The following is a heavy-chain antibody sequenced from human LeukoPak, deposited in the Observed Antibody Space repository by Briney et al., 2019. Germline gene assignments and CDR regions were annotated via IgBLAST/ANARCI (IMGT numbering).Heavy chain of an antibody. CDR3: VRDSGSSYGYYFLH. Sequence: PGGSLRLSCAASGFTFNSYSMYWVRQAPGKGLEWVSSISSSSSHMFYADSVKSRFSISRDNANNSLYLQMNSLRAEDTAVYYCVRDSGSSYGYYFLHWGQGTLVTVSS. CDR1: GFTFNSYS. D-gene: IGHD1-26*01. V-gene: IGHV3-21*01. J-gene: IGHJ1*01. CDR2: ISSSSSHM.